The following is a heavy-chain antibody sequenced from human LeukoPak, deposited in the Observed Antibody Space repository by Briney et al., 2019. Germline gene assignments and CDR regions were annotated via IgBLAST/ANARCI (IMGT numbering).Heavy chain of an antibody. J-gene: IGHJ4*02. CDR1: GFTFSSYA. V-gene: IGHV3-48*03. CDR3: ARSNGLRYFDR. D-gene: IGHD4-11*01. CDR2: FGSTGTI. Sequence: GGSLRLSCVASGFTFSSYAMNWIRQAPGKGLEWVAYFGSTGTIHYADSMRGRFTISRDNAEMSLFLQMNSLRVDDTAVYYCARSNGLRYFDRWGQGTLVTVSS.